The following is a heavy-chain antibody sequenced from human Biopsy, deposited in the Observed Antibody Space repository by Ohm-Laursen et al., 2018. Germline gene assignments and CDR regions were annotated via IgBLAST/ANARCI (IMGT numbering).Heavy chain of an antibody. CDR1: GESFNGYY. Sequence: GTLSLTCAVYGESFNGYYWRWIRQTPGKGLEWIGDIHHSGRTNYNPSLKSRVTISVDTSKNHFYLKVRSVTAADTAVYYCVRGVDYYDPYHYYALDVWGQGTTVTVSS. V-gene: IGHV4-34*01. CDR2: IHHSGRT. D-gene: IGHD3-22*01. CDR3: VRGVDYYDPYHYYALDV. J-gene: IGHJ6*02.